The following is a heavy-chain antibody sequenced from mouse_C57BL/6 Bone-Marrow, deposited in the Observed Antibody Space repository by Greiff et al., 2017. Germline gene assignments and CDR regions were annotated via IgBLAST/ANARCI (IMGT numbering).Heavy chain of an antibody. CDR3: VYYDYDEKYFDV. D-gene: IGHD2-4*01. J-gene: IGHJ1*03. CDR1: GYTFTSYW. CDR2: IDPSDSYT. Sequence: QVQLQQPGAELVKPGASVKLSCKASGYTFTSYWMQWVEQRPGQGLEWIGEIDPSDSYTNYNQKFKGKATLTVDTSSSTAYMQLSSLTSEDSAVYYCVYYDYDEKYFDVWGTGTTVTVSS. V-gene: IGHV1-50*01.